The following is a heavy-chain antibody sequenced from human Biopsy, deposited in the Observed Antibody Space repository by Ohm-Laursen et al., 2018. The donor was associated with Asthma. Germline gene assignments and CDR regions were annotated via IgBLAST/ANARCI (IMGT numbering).Heavy chain of an antibody. V-gene: IGHV3-23*01. D-gene: IGHD6-19*01. Sequence: SLRLSCAASGFTFSTYGMSWVRRAPGKGLEWVAVISDGGHSTNYADSVRGRFTVSRDDSRDTLYLHLNSLTAEDTAVYFCARGGYCSGVTCFPFDRWGQGTRVSVSS. J-gene: IGHJ4*02. CDR3: ARGGYCSGVTCFPFDR. CDR2: ISDGGHST. CDR1: GFTFSTYG.